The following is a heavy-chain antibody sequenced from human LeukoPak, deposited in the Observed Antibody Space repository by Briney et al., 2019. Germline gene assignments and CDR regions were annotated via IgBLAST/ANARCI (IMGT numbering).Heavy chain of an antibody. Sequence: ASVKVSCKASGYTFTSYGISCARQAPGQGLEWMGWISAYNGNTNYAQKLQGRVTMTTDTSTSTAYMELRSLRSDDTAVYYCAREREITFGGVIADDYWGQGTLVTVSS. CDR2: ISAYNGNT. CDR3: AREREITFGGVIADDY. D-gene: IGHD3-16*02. V-gene: IGHV1-18*01. CDR1: GYTFTSYG. J-gene: IGHJ4*02.